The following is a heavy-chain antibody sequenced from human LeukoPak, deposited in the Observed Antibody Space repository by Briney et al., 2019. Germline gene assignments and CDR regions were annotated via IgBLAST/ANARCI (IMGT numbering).Heavy chain of an antibody. CDR2: ISGSGSSA. V-gene: IGHV3-23*01. Sequence: GGSLRLSCAASGFTFTNFAMSWVRQAPGKGLEWVSSISGSGSSAYYADSVKGRFTISRDNSKNTLYLQMNSLRAEDTAVYYCARHVAVLPAPRNYYFDYWGQGILVTVSS. J-gene: IGHJ4*02. D-gene: IGHD2-2*01. CDR3: ARHVAVLPAPRNYYFDY. CDR1: GFTFTNFA.